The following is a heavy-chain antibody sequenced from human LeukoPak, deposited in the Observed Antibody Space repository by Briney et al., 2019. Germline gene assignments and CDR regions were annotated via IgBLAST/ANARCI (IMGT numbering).Heavy chain of an antibody. CDR3: ARERLTYYYDSSGYSD. CDR2: ISAYNGNT. D-gene: IGHD3-22*01. J-gene: IGHJ4*02. V-gene: IGHV1-18*01. Sequence: ASVKVSCKASGYTFTSYGISWVRQASGQGLEWMGWISAYNGNTNYAQKLQGRVTMTTDTSTSTAYMELRSLRSDDTAVYYCARERLTYYYDSSGYSDWGQGTLVTVSS. CDR1: GYTFTSYG.